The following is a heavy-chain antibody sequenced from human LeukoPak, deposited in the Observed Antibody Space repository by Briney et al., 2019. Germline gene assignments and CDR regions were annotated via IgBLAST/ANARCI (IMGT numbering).Heavy chain of an antibody. J-gene: IGHJ4*02. V-gene: IGHV1-69*01. CDR3: ARAFYLTGYYPPGY. CDR2: IIPIFGTA. D-gene: IGHD3-9*01. Sequence: GASVKVSCKASGCTFSSYAISWVRQAPGQGLEWMGGIIPIFGTANYAQKFQGRVTITVDESTSTAYMYLSSLRSDDTAVYYCARAFYLTGYYPPGYWGQGTLVTVSS. CDR1: GCTFSSYA.